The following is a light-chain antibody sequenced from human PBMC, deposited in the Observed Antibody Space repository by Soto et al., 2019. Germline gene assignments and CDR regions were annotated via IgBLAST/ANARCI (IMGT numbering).Light chain of an antibody. J-gene: IGLJ1*01. Sequence: QSVLTQPASVSGSPGQSITICCTGTSXDVGDNNYVSWHQQRPGTAPKLIIYEVSDRPSGVSSRFSGSKSGNTASLTISGLQPEDEGDYYCSSYVSLTTPFYVFGTGTKVTVL. CDR2: EVS. CDR1: SXDVGDNNY. CDR3: SSYVSLTTPFYV. V-gene: IGLV2-14*01.